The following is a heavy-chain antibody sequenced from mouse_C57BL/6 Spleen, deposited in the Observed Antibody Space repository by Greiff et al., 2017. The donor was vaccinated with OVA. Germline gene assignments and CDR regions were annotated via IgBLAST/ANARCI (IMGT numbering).Heavy chain of an antibody. Sequence: VQLQQSGPELVKPGASVKISCKASGYAFSSSWMNWVKQRPGKGLEWIGRIYPGDGDTNYNGKFKGKATLTADKSSSTAYMQLSSLTSEDSAVYFCARGSLDYWGQGTTLTVSS. CDR2: IYPGDGDT. CDR3: ARGSLDY. V-gene: IGHV1-82*01. CDR1: GYAFSSSW. J-gene: IGHJ2*01.